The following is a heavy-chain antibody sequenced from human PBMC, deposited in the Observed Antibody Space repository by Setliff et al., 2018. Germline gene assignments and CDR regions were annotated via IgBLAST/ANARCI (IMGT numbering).Heavy chain of an antibody. V-gene: IGHV3-48*01. CDR1: GFSFSNYG. D-gene: IGHD3-3*01. J-gene: IGHJ4*02. Sequence: PGGSLRLSCVVSGFSFSNYGMTWVRQAPGKGLEWISYISTSSGTRYYADSVKGRFTISRDNANQSLYLQMNSLRGEDTAVYFCARDSRVTVNYNFWSGQLDNWGQGALVTVSS. CDR3: ARDSRVTVNYNFWSGQLDN. CDR2: ISTSSGTR.